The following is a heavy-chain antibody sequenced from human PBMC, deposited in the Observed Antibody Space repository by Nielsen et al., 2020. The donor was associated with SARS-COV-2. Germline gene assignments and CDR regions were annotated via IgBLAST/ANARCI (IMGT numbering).Heavy chain of an antibody. J-gene: IGHJ6*02. CDR1: GYTFTSYY. CDR2: MNPNSGNT. D-gene: IGHD2-15*01. Sequence: ASVKVSCKASGYTFTSYYMHWVRQATGQGLEWMGWMNPNSGNTGYAQKFQGRVTMTRNTSISTAYMELSSLRSEDTAVYYCARAPALIGGGVGYGMDVWGQGTTVTVSS. V-gene: IGHV1-8*02. CDR3: ARAPALIGGGVGYGMDV.